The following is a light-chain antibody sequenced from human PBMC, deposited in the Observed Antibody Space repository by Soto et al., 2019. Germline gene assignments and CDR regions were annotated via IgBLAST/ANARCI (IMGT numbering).Light chain of an antibody. CDR3: QQYNHYAT. V-gene: IGKV1-5*03. CDR2: KAS. CDR1: QSISNW. Sequence: DVQMTQSPSTLSASVGDRVTITCRASQSISNWLAWYQQKPGKAPKLLIYKASTLESGVPSRFSGSGSGTEFTLTVSSLQPEDFATYYCQQYNHYATFGQGTRVEIK. J-gene: IGKJ1*01.